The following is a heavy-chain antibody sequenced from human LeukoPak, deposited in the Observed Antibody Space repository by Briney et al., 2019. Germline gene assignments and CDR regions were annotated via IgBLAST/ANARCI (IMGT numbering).Heavy chain of an antibody. CDR3: AKDASSGYYYFDY. CDR1: GFTFSSYA. Sequence: PGGSLRLSCAASGFTFSSYAMHWVRQAPGKGLEWVSAINSGRGGTYYADSVRGRFTISRDNSKNTLYLQMNSLRAEDTAVYYCAKDASSGYYYFDYWGQGTLVTVSS. V-gene: IGHV3-23*01. J-gene: IGHJ4*02. CDR2: INSGRGGT. D-gene: IGHD3-22*01.